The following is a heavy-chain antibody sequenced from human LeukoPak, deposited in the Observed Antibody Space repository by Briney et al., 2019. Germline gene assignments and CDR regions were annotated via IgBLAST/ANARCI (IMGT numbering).Heavy chain of an antibody. CDR2: IYYSGST. J-gene: IGHJ4*02. D-gene: IGHD3-16*02. V-gene: IGHV4-39*01. CDR3: ARGMGKFLLPNV. CDR1: GGSISSSSYY. Sequence: SETLSLTCTVSGGSISSSSYYWGWIRQPPGKGLEWIGSIYYSGSTYYNPSLKSRVTISVDTSKNQFSLKLSSVTAADTAVYYCARGMGKFLLPNVWGQGTLVTVSS.